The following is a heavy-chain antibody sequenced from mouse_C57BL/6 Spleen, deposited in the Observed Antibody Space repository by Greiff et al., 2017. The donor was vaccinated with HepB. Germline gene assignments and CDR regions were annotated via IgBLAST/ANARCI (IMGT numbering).Heavy chain of an antibody. J-gene: IGHJ1*03. Sequence: VQLQQSGPELVKPGASVKISCKASGYAFSSSWMNWVKQRPGKGLEWIGRLYPGDGDTNYNGKFKGKATLTADKSPSTAYMQLSSLTSEDSAVYFCARERRSSLWYFDVWGTGTTVTVAS. CDR2: LYPGDGDT. CDR3: ARERRSSLWYFDV. D-gene: IGHD1-1*01. V-gene: IGHV1-82*01. CDR1: GYAFSSSW.